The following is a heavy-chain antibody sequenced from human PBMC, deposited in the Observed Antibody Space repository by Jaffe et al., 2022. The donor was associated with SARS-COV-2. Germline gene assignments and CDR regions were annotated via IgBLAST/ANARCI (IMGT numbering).Heavy chain of an antibody. CDR2: IKQDGSEK. CDR1: GFTFSSYW. V-gene: IGHV3-7*01. CDR3: ARDPGYYDSSGYPDY. J-gene: IGHJ4*02. Sequence: EVQLVESGGGLVQPGGSLRLSCAASGFTFSSYWMSWVRQAPGKGLEWVANIKQDGSEKYYVDSVKGRFTISRDNAKNSLYLQMNSLRAEDTAVYYCARDPGYYDSSGYPDYWGQGTLVTVSS. D-gene: IGHD3-22*01.